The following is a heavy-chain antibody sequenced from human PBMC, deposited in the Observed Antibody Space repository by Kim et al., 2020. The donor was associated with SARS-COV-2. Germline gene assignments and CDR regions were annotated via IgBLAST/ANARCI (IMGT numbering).Heavy chain of an antibody. CDR2: T. V-gene: IGHV4-4*07. J-gene: IGHJ6*02. CDR3: ARGNYYYGMDV. Sequence: TNHNPPLKSRVTMSVDTSKNQFSLKLSSVTAADTAVYYCARGNYYYGMDVWGQGTTVTVSS.